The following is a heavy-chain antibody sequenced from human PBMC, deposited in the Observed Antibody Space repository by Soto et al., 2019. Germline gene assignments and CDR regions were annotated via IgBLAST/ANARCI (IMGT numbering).Heavy chain of an antibody. Sequence: GGSLRLSCAASGFTFSSYGMHWVRQAPGKGLEWVAVIWYDGSNKYYADSVKGRFTISRDNSKNTLYLQMNSLRAEDTAVYYCARGSQRGYDFWSGYDYWGQGTLVTVSS. V-gene: IGHV3-33*01. CDR3: ARGSQRGYDFWSGYDY. CDR1: GFTFSSYG. D-gene: IGHD3-3*01. J-gene: IGHJ4*02. CDR2: IWYDGSNK.